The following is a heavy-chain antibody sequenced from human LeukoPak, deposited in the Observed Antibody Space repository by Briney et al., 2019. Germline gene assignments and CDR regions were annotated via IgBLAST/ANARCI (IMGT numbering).Heavy chain of an antibody. D-gene: IGHD2-2*01. J-gene: IGHJ6*03. CDR2: IYTSGST. Sequence: SETLSLTCTVSGRSISSYYWSWIRQPAGKGLEWIGRIYTSGSTNYNPSLKSRVTMSVDTSKNQFSLKLSSVTAADTAVYYCAREEVVVPAAMGWTYYYYYMDVWGKGTTVTVSS. CDR1: GRSISSYY. CDR3: AREEVVVPAAMGWTYYYYYMDV. V-gene: IGHV4-4*07.